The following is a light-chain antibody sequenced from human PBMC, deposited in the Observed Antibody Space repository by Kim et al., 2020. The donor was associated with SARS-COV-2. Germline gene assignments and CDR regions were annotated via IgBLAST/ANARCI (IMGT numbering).Light chain of an antibody. Sequence: QSVLTQPASVSGSPGQSITISCTGTSNDIGGYKYVSWYRQFPGKAPKLILYDVTRRPSGVSDRFSGSKSGNTASLTISGLRAEDEAHYYCTSYTSVSTFLFGTGTQLTVL. CDR3: TSYTSVSTFL. V-gene: IGLV2-14*01. CDR2: DVT. J-gene: IGLJ1*01. CDR1: SNDIGGYKY.